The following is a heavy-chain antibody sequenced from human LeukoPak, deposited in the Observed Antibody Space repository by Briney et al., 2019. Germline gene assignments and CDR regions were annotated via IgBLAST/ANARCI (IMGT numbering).Heavy chain of an antibody. V-gene: IGHV3-30-3*01. Sequence: PGRSLRLSCAASGFTFSSYAMHWVRQAPGKGLEWVAVISYDGSNKYYADSVKGRFTISRDNSKNTLYLQMNSLRAEDTAVYYCARDRARLRKGSFDYWGQGTLVTVSS. D-gene: IGHD6-6*01. CDR2: ISYDGSNK. CDR1: GFTFSSYA. J-gene: IGHJ4*02. CDR3: ARDRARLRKGSFDY.